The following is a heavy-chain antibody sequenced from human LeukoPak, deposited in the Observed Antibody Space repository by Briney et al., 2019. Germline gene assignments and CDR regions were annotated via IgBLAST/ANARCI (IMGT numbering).Heavy chain of an antibody. CDR3: AKDSALIAVAGTGPLAYYFDY. CDR2: ISYDGSNK. CDR1: GFTFSSYA. J-gene: IGHJ4*02. Sequence: GRSLRLSCAASGFTFSSYAMHWVRQAPGRGLEWVAVISYDGSNKYYADSVKGRFTISRDNSKNTLYLQMNSLRAEDTAVYYCAKDSALIAVAGTGPLAYYFDYWGQGTLVTVSS. D-gene: IGHD6-19*01. V-gene: IGHV3-30-3*01.